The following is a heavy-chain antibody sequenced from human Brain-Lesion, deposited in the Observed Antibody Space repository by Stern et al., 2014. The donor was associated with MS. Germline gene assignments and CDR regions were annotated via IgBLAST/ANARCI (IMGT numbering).Heavy chain of an antibody. D-gene: IGHD3-16*01. CDR1: GFNFSSYW. Sequence: EVQLVESGAGLVQPGGTLRLSCAASGFNFSSYWMHWVRQFPEKGLFWVSQINRDGSDTSYANSVKGRFSISRDNIRNMLYLEMTSLRAEDTAVYYCARGVGDYWGQGARVTVSS. J-gene: IGHJ4*02. CDR3: ARGVGDY. CDR2: INRDGSDT. V-gene: IGHV3-74*02.